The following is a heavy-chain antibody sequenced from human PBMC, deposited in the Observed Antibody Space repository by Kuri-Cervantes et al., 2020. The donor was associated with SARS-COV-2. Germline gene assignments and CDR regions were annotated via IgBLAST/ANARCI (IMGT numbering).Heavy chain of an antibody. D-gene: IGHD1-26*01. V-gene: IGHV3-7*01. Sequence: GGSLRLSCAASGFTFSSYWMSWVRQAPGKGLEWVANIKQDGSEKYYADSVKGRFTISRDNFKNTLYLQMNSLRAEDTAVYYCAKDRALAGSLDYWGQGTLVTVSS. CDR3: AKDRALAGSLDY. J-gene: IGHJ4*02. CDR1: GFTFSSYW. CDR2: IKQDGSEK.